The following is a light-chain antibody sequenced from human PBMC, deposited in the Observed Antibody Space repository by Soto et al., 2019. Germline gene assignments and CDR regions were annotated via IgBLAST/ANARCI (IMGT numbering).Light chain of an antibody. Sequence: EIVLTQSPGTLSLSPGQTATLSCRATESISRDYLAWYQQRLGQAPRLLIYGASSGATGIPDRFSGSGSGTDFTLTISRLEPEDVAIYYCQQYGGVPYTFGQGTKLEIK. V-gene: IGKV3-20*01. CDR1: ESISRDY. CDR3: QQYGGVPYT. CDR2: GAS. J-gene: IGKJ2*01.